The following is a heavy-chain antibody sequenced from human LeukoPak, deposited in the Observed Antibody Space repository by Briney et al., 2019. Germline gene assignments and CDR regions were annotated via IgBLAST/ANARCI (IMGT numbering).Heavy chain of an antibody. CDR3: ARRPLIVVPSAARNWFDL. J-gene: IGHJ5*02. CDR2: INYSDGYT. CDR1: GWGFTSYW. Sequence: GGALQSSSKGSGWGFTSYWIRWGGRMPGKGGGWRGRINYSDGYTNYSPSFQGHVTISADKSINTAYLQCITLNASDTPMYYCARRPLIVVPSAARNWFDLGGQGTLVTVSS. D-gene: IGHD2-2*01. V-gene: IGHV5-10-1*01.